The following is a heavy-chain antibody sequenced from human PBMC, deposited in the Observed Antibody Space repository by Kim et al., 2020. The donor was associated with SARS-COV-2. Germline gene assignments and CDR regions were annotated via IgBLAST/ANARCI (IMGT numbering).Heavy chain of an antibody. Sequence: GGSLRLSCAASGFTFSSYGMHWVRQAPGKGLEWVAVIWYDGSNKYYADSVKGRFTISRDNSKNTLYLQMNSLRAEDTAVYYCARDPYSSGWSGGYYYGMDVWGQGTTVTVSS. CDR3: ARDPYSSGWSGGYYYGMDV. CDR2: IWYDGSNK. D-gene: IGHD6-19*01. J-gene: IGHJ6*02. V-gene: IGHV3-33*01. CDR1: GFTFSSYG.